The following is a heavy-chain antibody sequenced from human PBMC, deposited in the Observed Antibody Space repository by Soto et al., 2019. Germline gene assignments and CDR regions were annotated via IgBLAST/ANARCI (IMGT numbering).Heavy chain of an antibody. CDR1: GGSISSYY. J-gene: IGHJ4*02. D-gene: IGHD5-12*01. CDR3: ASSRLRYSGYDFPYYFDY. Sequence: SETLSLTCTVSGGSISSYYWSWIRQPPGKGLEWIGYIYYSGSTNYNPSLKSRVTISVDTSKNQFSLKLSSVTAADTAVYYCASSRLRYSGYDFPYYFDYWGQGTLVTVSS. V-gene: IGHV4-59*01. CDR2: IYYSGST.